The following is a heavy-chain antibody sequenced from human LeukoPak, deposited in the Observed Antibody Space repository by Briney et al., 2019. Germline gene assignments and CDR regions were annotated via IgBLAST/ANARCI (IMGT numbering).Heavy chain of an antibody. Sequence: PSETLSLTCTVSGDSISSSSYYWEWIRQPPGKGLEWIGSTFYSGSTYYNPSLKSRITISVDTSKNQFSLKLNSVTAADTAMYYCVKSGGYGLIDYWGQGTLVTVSS. CDR3: VKSGGYGLIDY. J-gene: IGHJ4*02. V-gene: IGHV4-39*01. CDR1: GDSISSSSYY. CDR2: TFYSGST. D-gene: IGHD6-19*01.